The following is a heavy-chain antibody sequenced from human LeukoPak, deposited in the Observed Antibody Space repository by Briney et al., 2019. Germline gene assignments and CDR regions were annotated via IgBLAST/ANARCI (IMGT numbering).Heavy chain of an antibody. D-gene: IGHD5-12*01. CDR2: ISSGSGYI. CDR3: AREGYSGYDSIGDNNYYSYVMDV. Sequence: GGSLRLSCAASGFTFSSYSMNWVRRAPGKGLGWVSSISSGSGYIYYGDSLKGRFTISRDNAKNSLYLQMNSLRAEDTAVYYCAREGYSGYDSIGDNNYYSYVMDVWGQGTTVTVSS. CDR1: GFTFSSYS. J-gene: IGHJ6*02. V-gene: IGHV3-21*01.